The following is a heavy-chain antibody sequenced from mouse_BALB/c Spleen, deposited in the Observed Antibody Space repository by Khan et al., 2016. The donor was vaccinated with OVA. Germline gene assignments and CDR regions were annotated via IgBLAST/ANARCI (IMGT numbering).Heavy chain of an antibody. J-gene: IGHJ3*01. CDR1: GYTFTDFT. CDR3: GRGGGGDRFAY. V-gene: IGHV1S137*01. CDR2: VNTYYGDA. Sequence: QVQLKQSGAELVRPGVSVKISCKGSGYTFTDFTMHWVKQSHAKSLEWIGVVNTYYGDATYNQKFKGKATMTVDKSSTTVYMELARLTSEDSAIYYCGRGGGGDRFAYWGQGTLVTVSA.